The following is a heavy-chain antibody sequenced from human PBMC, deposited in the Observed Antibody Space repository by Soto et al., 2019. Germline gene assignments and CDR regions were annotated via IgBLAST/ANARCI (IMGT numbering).Heavy chain of an antibody. CDR2: INPSGGST. J-gene: IGHJ6*02. CDR3: ARDPRMAAAGTRSYYYGMDV. CDR1: GYTFTSYY. V-gene: IGHV1-46*01. Sequence: ASVKVSCKASGYTFTSYYMHWVRQAPGQGLEWMGIINPSGGSTSYAQKFQGRVTMTRNTSTSTVYMELSSLRSEDTAVYYCARDPRMAAAGTRSYYYGMDVWGQGTTVTVSS. D-gene: IGHD6-13*01.